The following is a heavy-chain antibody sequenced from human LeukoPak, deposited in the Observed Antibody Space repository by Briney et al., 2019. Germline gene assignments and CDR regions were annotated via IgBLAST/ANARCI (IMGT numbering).Heavy chain of an antibody. Sequence: PSETLSLTCTVSGGSIGSDDYYWSWIRQPPGKGLEWIGCIYYSGSTYYNPSLKSRVTISIDTSKNQFSLKLNSVTAADTAVYYCARGVERIFGVVNWFDPWGQGIPVTVSS. CDR3: ARGVERIFGVVNWFDP. CDR1: GGSIGSDDYY. V-gene: IGHV4-30-4*01. CDR2: IYYSGST. J-gene: IGHJ5*02. D-gene: IGHD3-3*01.